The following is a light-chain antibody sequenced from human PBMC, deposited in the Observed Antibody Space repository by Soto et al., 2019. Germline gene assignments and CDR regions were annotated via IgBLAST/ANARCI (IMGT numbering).Light chain of an antibody. CDR2: EVS. CDR1: SSDVGNYKY. CDR3: FSYTSSGTYV. Sequence: QSVLTQPASVSLSPGQSITISCTGTSSDVGNYKYVSWYQQHPGKAPKLMIYEVSNRPSGVSNRFSGSKSGNTASLTISGLQAEDETDYYCFSYTSSGTYVFGPGTKVTVL. J-gene: IGLJ1*01. V-gene: IGLV2-14*01.